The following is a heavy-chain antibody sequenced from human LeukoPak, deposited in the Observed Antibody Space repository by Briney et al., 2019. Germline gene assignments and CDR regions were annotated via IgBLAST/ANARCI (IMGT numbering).Heavy chain of an antibody. D-gene: IGHD3-10*01. CDR3: ARENGDYFDY. V-gene: IGHV5-10-1*01. Sequence: GESLRISCKGSGYSFTTYWITWVRQMPGKGLEWMGRIDPSDSYTNYSPSFQGHVTISADKSITTAYLQWSSLKASDTAMYYCARENGDYFDYWGQGTLVTVSS. CDR2: IDPSDSYT. J-gene: IGHJ4*02. CDR1: GYSFTTYW.